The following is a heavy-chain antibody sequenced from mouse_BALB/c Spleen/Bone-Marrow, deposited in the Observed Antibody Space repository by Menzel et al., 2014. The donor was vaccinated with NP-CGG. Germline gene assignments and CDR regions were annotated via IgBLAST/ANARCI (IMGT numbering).Heavy chain of an antibody. J-gene: IGHJ4*01. V-gene: IGHV10-1*01. D-gene: IGHD1-1*01. CDR3: VRQYYDYPIDY. CDR1: GFTFNIYA. CDR2: ISSKSTNYTT. Sequence: EVQGVESGGGLVQPKGSLKLSCAASGFTFNIYAMNWVRQAPRKGLEWVARISSKSTNYTTCYADSVKDRFTISSDDSLSIHYLQMNSLKTEDAAIYYCVRQYYDYPIDYWGQGTSVTVSS.